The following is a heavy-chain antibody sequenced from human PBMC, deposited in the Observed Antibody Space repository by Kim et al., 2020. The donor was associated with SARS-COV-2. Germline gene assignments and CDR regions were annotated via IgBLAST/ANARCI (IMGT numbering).Heavy chain of an antibody. CDR1: GYSFTSYW. J-gene: IGHJ6*02. CDR3: ARHKAARPPFRFYYYYGMDV. V-gene: IGHV5-51*01. D-gene: IGHD6-6*01. Sequence: GESLKISCKGSGYSFTSYWIGWVRQMPGKGLEWMGIIYPGDSDTRYSPSFQGQVTIPADKSISTAYLQWSSLKASDTAMYYCARHKAARPPFRFYYYYGMDVWGQGTTVTVSS. CDR2: IYPGDSDT.